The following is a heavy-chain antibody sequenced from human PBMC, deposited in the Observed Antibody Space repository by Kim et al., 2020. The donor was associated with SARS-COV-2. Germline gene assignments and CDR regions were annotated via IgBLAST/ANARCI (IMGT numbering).Heavy chain of an antibody. Sequence: GGSLRLSCAASGFTFNTYTMHWVRQAPGKGLEWVAVILYDGNSEYYADSVKGRFTISRDNSKNTLYLQMNSLTIEDTAVYYCAGGGAGYSGYDAHDYWGQGTLVTVSS. CDR2: ILYDGNSE. V-gene: IGHV3-30-3*01. CDR1: GFTFNTYT. CDR3: AGGGAGYSGYDAHDY. D-gene: IGHD5-12*01. J-gene: IGHJ4*02.